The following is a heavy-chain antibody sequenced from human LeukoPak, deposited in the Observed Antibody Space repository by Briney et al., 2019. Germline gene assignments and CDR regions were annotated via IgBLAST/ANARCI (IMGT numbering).Heavy chain of an antibody. CDR2: IYHSGST. D-gene: IGHD2-21*01. Sequence: PSETLSLTCAVSGYSISSGFYWDWIRQPPGKGLEWIGTIYHSGSTYYNPSLKSRVTISVDTSTNQFSLKLSSVTAADTAVFYCARQGPYCGGDCSNYFDFWGQGILATVSS. CDR1: GYSISSGFY. V-gene: IGHV4-38-2*01. CDR3: ARQGPYCGGDCSNYFDF. J-gene: IGHJ4*02.